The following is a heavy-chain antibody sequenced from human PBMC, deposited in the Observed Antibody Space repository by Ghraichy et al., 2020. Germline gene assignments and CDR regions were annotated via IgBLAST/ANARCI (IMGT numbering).Heavy chain of an antibody. CDR1: GGSFSGYY. V-gene: IGHV4-34*01. CDR3: ARGKNRGYYYDSRGFNWYGMDV. CDR2: INHSGST. Sequence: LSLTCAVYGGSFSGYYWSWIRQPPGKGLEWIGEINHSGSTNYNPSLKSRVTISVDTSKNQFSLKLSSVTAADTAVYYCARGKNRGYYYDSRGFNWYGMDVWGQGTTVTVSS. J-gene: IGHJ6*02. D-gene: IGHD3-22*01.